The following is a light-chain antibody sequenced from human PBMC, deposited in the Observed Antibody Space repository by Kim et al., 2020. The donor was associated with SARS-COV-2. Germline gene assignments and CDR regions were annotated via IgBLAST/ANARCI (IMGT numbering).Light chain of an antibody. J-gene: IGLJ1*01. CDR1: NIGGHS. CDR3: QVWDTDTDDYV. V-gene: IGLV3-21*01. CDR2: YDS. Sequence: PGQTARITCGGNNIGGHSVHWYQQKPGQAPVLVIYYDSDRPSGIPERFSGSKAATTTTLTISRVEAGDEADYYCQVWDTDTDDYVFGTGTKVTVL.